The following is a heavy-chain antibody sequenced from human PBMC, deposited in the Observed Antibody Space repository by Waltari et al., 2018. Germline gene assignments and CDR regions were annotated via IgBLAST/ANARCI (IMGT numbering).Heavy chain of an antibody. CDR2: IGRNSDRI. V-gene: IGHV3-9*01. D-gene: IGHD4-4*01. J-gene: IGHJ6*02. Sequence: EVQLVESGGGLVQPGRSLRLSCAASGFPFDDYAMHWVRQAPGRGVGWVTGIGRNSDRIGYADSVKGRFTISRDNAKNYRYLQMNSLRAEDTALYFCAKDGTTLKNYYGLDVWGQGTTVTVSS. CDR1: GFPFDDYA. CDR3: AKDGTTLKNYYGLDV.